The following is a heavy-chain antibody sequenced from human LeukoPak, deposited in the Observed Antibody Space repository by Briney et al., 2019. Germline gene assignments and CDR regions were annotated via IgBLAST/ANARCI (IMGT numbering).Heavy chain of an antibody. V-gene: IGHV4-39*07. CDR3: VSITIFGYNWFDP. CDR2: IYYSGST. Sequence: SSETLSLTCAVSGGSISSNSYYWGWIRQPPGKGLEWIGSIYYSGSTYYNPSLKSRVTISVDTSKNQFSLKLSSVTAADTAVYYCVSITIFGYNWFDPWGQGTLVTVSS. D-gene: IGHD3-3*01. J-gene: IGHJ5*02. CDR1: GGSISSNSYY.